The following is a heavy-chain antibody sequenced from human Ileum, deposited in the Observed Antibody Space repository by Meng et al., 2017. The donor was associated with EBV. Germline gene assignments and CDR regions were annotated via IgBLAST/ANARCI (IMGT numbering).Heavy chain of an antibody. V-gene: IGHV1-2*06. J-gene: IGHJ4*02. D-gene: IGHD7-27*01. Sequence: QVQLVQSGAGVRKPGAPVKVSCKASGYTFTGYYMHWLRQAPGQGLEWVGRITPSSGGTTYAQKFQGRVTMTRDTSISTAYMELSSLRSDDAAIYYCVRANLGSADYWGQGTMVTVSS. CDR3: VRANLGSADY. CDR2: ITPSSGGT. CDR1: GYTFTGYY.